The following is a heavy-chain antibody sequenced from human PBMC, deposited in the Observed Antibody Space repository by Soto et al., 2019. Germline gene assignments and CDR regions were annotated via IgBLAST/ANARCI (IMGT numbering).Heavy chain of an antibody. CDR3: ARIVVLPAAIQDY. D-gene: IGHD2-2*02. CDR1: GYSFTSYW. J-gene: IGHJ4*02. Sequence: GESLKIACKGSGYSFTSYWISWVRQMPGKGLECMGRIDPSDSYTNYSPSFQGHVTISADKSIRTAYLQWSSLKASDTAMYYCARIVVLPAAIQDYWGQGTLVNVSS. V-gene: IGHV5-10-1*01. CDR2: IDPSDSYT.